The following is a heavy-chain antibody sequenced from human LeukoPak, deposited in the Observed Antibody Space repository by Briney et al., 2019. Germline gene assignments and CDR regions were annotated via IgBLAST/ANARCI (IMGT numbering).Heavy chain of an antibody. J-gene: IGHJ4*02. V-gene: IGHV4-4*02. CDR2: IYHSGST. CDR3: AREHYDFWSGSQRRGYFDY. D-gene: IGHD3-3*01. Sequence: SETLSLTCAVSGGSISSSNWWSWVRQPPGKGLEWIGEIYHSGSTNYNPFLKSRVTISVDKSKNQFSLNLSSVTAADTAVYYCAREHYDFWSGSQRRGYFDYRGQGTLVTVSS. CDR1: GGSISSSNW.